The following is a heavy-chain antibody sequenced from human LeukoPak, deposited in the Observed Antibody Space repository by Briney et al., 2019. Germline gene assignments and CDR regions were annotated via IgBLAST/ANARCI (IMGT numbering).Heavy chain of an antibody. Sequence: GGSLRLSCVGSGFSFSSFAMSWVRQGPGRGLELVSTISGGGRLTYYADSVKGRFTISRDDSKNMQFLEMSSLRPEDTAVYFCAKRITATTGFYFDSWGQGALVTVSA. CDR2: ISGGGRLT. D-gene: IGHD1-26*01. J-gene: IGHJ4*02. CDR3: AKRITATTGFYFDS. CDR1: GFSFSSFA. V-gene: IGHV3-23*01.